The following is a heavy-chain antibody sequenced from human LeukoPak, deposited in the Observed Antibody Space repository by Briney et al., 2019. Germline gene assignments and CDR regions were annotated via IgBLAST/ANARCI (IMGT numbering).Heavy chain of an antibody. CDR1: GFTSSSYW. V-gene: IGHV3-30*03. CDR3: ARGRPHGNDY. CDR2: ISYDGRNK. D-gene: IGHD4-23*01. J-gene: IGHJ4*02. Sequence: GGSLRLSCAASGFTSSSYWMSWVRQAPGKGLEWVAVISYDGRNKYYADSVKGGFTISRDNSKDTVDLQMNSLRAEDTAVYYCARGRPHGNDYWGQGTLVTVSS.